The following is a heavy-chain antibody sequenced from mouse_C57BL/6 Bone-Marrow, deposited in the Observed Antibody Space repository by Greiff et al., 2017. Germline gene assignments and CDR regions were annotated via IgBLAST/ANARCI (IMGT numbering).Heavy chain of an antibody. D-gene: IGHD1-1*01. CDR3: ARSRITTDIDY. CDR2: INPNNGGT. V-gene: IGHV1-26*01. CDR1: GYTFTDYY. Sequence: EVQLQQSGPELVKPGASVKISCKASGYTFTDYYMNWVKQSHGKSLEWIGDINPNNGGTSYNQKFKGKATLTVDKSSSTAYMALRSLTSEDYAVDYCARSRITTDIDYWGQGTTLTVSS. J-gene: IGHJ2*01.